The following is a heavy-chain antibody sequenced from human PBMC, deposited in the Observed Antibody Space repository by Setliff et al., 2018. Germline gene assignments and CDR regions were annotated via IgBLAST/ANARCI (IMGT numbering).Heavy chain of an antibody. V-gene: IGHV1-18*01. CDR1: GYTFIRYG. Sequence: ASVKVSCKASGYTFIRYGINWVRQAPGQGLVWAGWISAYNGDTNYAQKFQGRVTRTTDTSTSTAYTDLRSLTSDDTAVYCLARQDILTSYYMFDYWGQGTLVTVSS. J-gene: IGHJ4*02. D-gene: IGHD3-9*01. CDR3: ARQDILTSYYMFDY. CDR2: ISAYNGDT.